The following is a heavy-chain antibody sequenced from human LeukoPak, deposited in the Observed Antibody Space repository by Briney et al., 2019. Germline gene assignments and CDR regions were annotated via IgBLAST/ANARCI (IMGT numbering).Heavy chain of an antibody. V-gene: IGHV3-74*03. J-gene: IGHJ4*02. D-gene: IGHD3-10*01. CDR3: AKDYYGSLEY. CDR2: IKSDGSGT. CDR1: GFTFSVAW. Sequence: PGGSLRLSCAASGFTFSVAWMHWVRQAPGKGLVWDSVIKSDGSGTTYADSVKGRFTISRDNAKNTVYLQMNSLRDEDTALYYCAKDYYGSLEYWGQGTLVTVSS.